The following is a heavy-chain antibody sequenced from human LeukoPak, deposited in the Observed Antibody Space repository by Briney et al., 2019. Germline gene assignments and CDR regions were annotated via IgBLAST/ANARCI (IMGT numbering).Heavy chain of an antibody. J-gene: IGHJ4*02. CDR3: ARTGDWSYFDY. Sequence: PSETLSLTCTVSGGSISSSSYYWGWIRQPPGKGLEWIGEIYHSGSTDYNPSLKSRVTISVDKSKNQFSLKLSSVTAADTAVYYCARTGDWSYFDYWGRGTLVTVSS. CDR1: GGSISSSSYY. V-gene: IGHV4-39*07. D-gene: IGHD2-21*02. CDR2: IYHSGST.